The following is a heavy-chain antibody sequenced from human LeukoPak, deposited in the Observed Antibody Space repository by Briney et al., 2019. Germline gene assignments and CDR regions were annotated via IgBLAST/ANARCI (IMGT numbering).Heavy chain of an antibody. CDR2: TYYTGSA. Sequence: PSETLSLTCTVSGGSLTSGSYHWGWIRQSPGKGLGWIGNTYYTGSAYYRPSLQSRVSISVDTSKKEFSLKLTSVTAADTAVYYCARDRDGYAYSFDYWGQGTLVTVSS. D-gene: IGHD5-24*01. V-gene: IGHV4-39*02. J-gene: IGHJ4*02. CDR3: ARDRDGYAYSFDY. CDR1: GGSLTSGSYH.